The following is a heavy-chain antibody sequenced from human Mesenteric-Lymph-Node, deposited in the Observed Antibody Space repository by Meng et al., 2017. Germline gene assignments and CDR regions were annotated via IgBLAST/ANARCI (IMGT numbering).Heavy chain of an antibody. Sequence: QGELWEVGSELMKLWGSLNVSCKASGSTFTSHTRRWGRRDPGRKRVGMGWGNGDNSSTEYSQHFQSRLSITRETSATTAYLELSSLRSEDTAVDSCARGTGPGDYKLDFWGQGTLVTVSS. D-gene: IGHD3-9*01. CDR1: GSTFTSHT. J-gene: IGHJ4*02. CDR2: GNGDNSST. V-gene: IGHV1-3*02. CDR3: ARGTGPGDYKLDF.